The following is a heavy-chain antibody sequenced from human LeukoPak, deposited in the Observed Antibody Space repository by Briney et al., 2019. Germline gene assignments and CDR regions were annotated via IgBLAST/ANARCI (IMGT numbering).Heavy chain of an antibody. J-gene: IGHJ4*02. D-gene: IGHD2-21*02. V-gene: IGHV3-74*01. CDR1: GFTFSSYW. CDR2: INSDGSST. CDR3: ARLAYCGGDCYPGSRDFDY. Sequence: GGSLRLSCAASGFTFSSYWMHWVRQAPGKGLVWVSRINSDGSSTSYADSVKGRFTISRDNAKNTLYLQMNSLRAEDTAVYYCARLAYCGGDCYPGSRDFDYWGQGTLVTVSS.